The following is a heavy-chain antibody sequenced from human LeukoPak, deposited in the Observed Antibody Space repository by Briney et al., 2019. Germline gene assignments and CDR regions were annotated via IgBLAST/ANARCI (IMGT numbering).Heavy chain of an antibody. CDR1: GGSISSYY. Sequence: PSQTLSLTCTVSGGSISSYYWSWIRQPPGKGLDWIGYFSYSGSPNYNPSLKSRVTISVDTSKNQFSLNLSSVTAADTAVYYCARLIATRLDYWGQGTLVTVSS. J-gene: IGHJ4*02. D-gene: IGHD6-6*01. CDR3: ARLIATRLDY. V-gene: IGHV4-59*01. CDR2: FSYSGSP.